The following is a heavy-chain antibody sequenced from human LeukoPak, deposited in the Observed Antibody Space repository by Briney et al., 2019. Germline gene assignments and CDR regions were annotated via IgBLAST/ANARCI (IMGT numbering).Heavy chain of an antibody. V-gene: IGHV3-15*01. Sequence: GGSLRLSCVVSGFTFSNNWMSWVRQAPGKGLEWVGRIKRDVDGGTTDYAAPVKDRFVISRDDSKNTMFLHMNSVKTEDTGVYYCSTDRPGKFWGQGTLVTVSS. CDR3: STDRPGKF. CDR2: IKRDVDGGTT. CDR1: GFTFSNNW. J-gene: IGHJ4*02. D-gene: IGHD3-10*01.